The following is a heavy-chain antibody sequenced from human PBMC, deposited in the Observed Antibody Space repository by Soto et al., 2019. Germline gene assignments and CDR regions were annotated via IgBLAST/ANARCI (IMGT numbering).Heavy chain of an antibody. D-gene: IGHD2-8*02. CDR3: ARDTGGNYFDY. CDR2: IYYSGST. J-gene: IGHJ4*02. CDR1: GGSISTYY. Sequence: PSETLSLTCTVSGGSISTYYWSWIRQSPGKGLEWIGYIYYSGSTNYNPSHKSRVTISVDPSKNQFSLQLNSVTAADTALYFCARDTGGNYFDYWGQGTLVTVSS. V-gene: IGHV4-59*01.